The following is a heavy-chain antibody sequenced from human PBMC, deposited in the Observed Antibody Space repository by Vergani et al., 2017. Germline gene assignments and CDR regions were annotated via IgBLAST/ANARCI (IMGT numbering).Heavy chain of an antibody. CDR3: ASLPPYYYDSSGLAPAAFDI. CDR1: GGSISSYY. CDR2: IYYSGST. V-gene: IGHV4-59*08. J-gene: IGHJ3*02. D-gene: IGHD3-22*01. Sequence: QVQLQESGPGLVKPSETLSLTCTVSGGSISSYYWSWIRQPPGKGLEWIGYIYYSGSTYYNPSLKSRVTISVDTSKNQFSLKLSSVTAADTAVYYCASLPPYYYDSSGLAPAAFDIWGQGTMVTVSS.